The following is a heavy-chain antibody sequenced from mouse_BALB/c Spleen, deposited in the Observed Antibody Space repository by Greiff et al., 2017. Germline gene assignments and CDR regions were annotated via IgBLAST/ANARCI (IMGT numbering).Heavy chain of an antibody. CDR3: ASVRSSFAWFAY. J-gene: IGHJ3*01. D-gene: IGHD1-1*01. CDR1: GYSITSGYY. V-gene: IGHV3-6*02. Sequence: EVKLEESGPGLVKPSQSLSLTCSVTGYSITSGYYWNWIRQFPGNKLEWMGYISYDGSNNYNPSLKNRISITRDTSKNQFFLKLNSVTTEDTATYYCASVRSSFAWFAYWGQGTLVTVSA. CDR2: ISYDGSN.